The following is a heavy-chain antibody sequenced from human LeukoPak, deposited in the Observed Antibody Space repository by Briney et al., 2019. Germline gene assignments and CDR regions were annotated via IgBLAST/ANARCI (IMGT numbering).Heavy chain of an antibody. CDR1: GFTFSSYG. Sequence: GRSLRLSCAASGFTFSSYGMHWVRQAPGKGLEWVAVIWYDGSNKYYADSVKGRFTISRDNSKNTLYLQMNSLRAEDTAVYICVILPGVYQQLVRVWRSLRSSHYYYYYMDIWGKGTTVTVSS. CDR3: VILPGVYQQLVRVWRSLRSSHYYYYYMDI. V-gene: IGHV3-33*01. CDR2: IWYDGSNK. D-gene: IGHD6-13*01. J-gene: IGHJ6*03.